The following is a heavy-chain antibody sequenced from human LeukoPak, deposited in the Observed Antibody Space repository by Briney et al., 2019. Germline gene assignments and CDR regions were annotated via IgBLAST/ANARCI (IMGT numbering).Heavy chain of an antibody. J-gene: IGHJ4*02. V-gene: IGHV3-74*01. D-gene: IGHD4-17*01. CDR3: ARPLGPRNTVTTPAPFDY. Sequence: GGSLRLSCAASGFTFSSYWMHWVRQAPGKGLMWVSRINSDGTSTSYADSVKGRFTISRDNAKNTLYLQMNSLRAEDTAVYYCARPLGPRNTVTTPAPFDYWGQGTLVTVSS. CDR1: GFTFSSYW. CDR2: INSDGTST.